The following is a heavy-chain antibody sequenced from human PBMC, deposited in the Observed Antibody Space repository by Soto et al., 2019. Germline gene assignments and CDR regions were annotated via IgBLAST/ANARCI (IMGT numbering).Heavy chain of an antibody. J-gene: IGHJ4*02. Sequence: EVQLVESGGGLIQPGGSLRLSCAVSGFTVSNNYMSWVRQAPGKGLEGVSVIYSGGYTAYGDSVKGRFTISRDNSKNTLYLKIKTRGPADTAVFYGARRPGGGGYWGQGTLVTVSS. CDR2: IYSGGYT. CDR1: GFTVSNNY. D-gene: IGHD3-10*01. V-gene: IGHV3-53*01. CDR3: ARRPGGGGY.